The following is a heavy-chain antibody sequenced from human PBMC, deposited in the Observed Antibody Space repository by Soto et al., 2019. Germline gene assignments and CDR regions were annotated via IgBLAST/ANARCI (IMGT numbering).Heavy chain of an antibody. J-gene: IGHJ3*02. V-gene: IGHV3-74*01. CDR2: INGDGSST. CDR3: ARGDYYDSSGPFSDAFDI. Sequence: GGSLRLSCAASGFTFSSYWMHWVRQAPGKGLMWVSRINGDGSSTSYADSVKGRFTISRDNAKNTLYLQMNSLRAEDTAVYYCARGDYYDSSGPFSDAFDIWGQGTMVTVSS. D-gene: IGHD3-22*01. CDR1: GFTFSSYW.